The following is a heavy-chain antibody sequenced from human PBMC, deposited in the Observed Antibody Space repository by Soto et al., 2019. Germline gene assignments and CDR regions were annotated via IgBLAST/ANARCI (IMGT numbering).Heavy chain of an antibody. CDR2: IYWDDDK. CDR1: GFSLSTSCVG. D-gene: IGHD3-3*01. V-gene: IGHV2-5*02. Sequence: QITLKESGPTLVKPTQTLTLTCTFSGFSLSTSCVGVVWIRQPPGKALEWLALIYWDDDKRYSPALKRRITITKDTSKNKVVLTRTNMDPVDTATYYWAHRPVTIFGVVTPGGWFDPWGQGTLVTVSS. CDR3: AHRPVTIFGVVTPGGWFDP. J-gene: IGHJ5*02.